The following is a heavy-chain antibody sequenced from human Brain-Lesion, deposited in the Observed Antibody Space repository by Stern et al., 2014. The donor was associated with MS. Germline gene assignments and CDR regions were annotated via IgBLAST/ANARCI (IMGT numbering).Heavy chain of an antibody. J-gene: IGHJ4*02. CDR2: FDPEDGKT. D-gene: IGHD1-26*01. Sequence: VQLVESGAEVKKPGASVKVSCKVSGYTLTELSMHWVRQAPRKGIEWMGGFDPEDGKTIYAQKFQGRVTMTEDTSTDTAYMELSSLRSEDTAVYYCATLSPGAGGNYYRHFDYWGQGTLVTVSS. CDR3: ATLSPGAGGNYYRHFDY. CDR1: GYTLTELS. V-gene: IGHV1-24*01.